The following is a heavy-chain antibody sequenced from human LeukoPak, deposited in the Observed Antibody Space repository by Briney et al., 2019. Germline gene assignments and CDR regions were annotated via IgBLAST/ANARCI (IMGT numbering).Heavy chain of an antibody. CDR2: INPNSGGT. CDR1: GYTFTGYY. CDR3: ARVTDTAMVKAYY. Sequence: ASVKVSCKASGYTFTGYYMHWVRQAPGQGLEWMGWINPNSGGTNYAQKFQGRVTMTRDTSISTAYMELSRLRSDDTAVYYCARVTDTAMVKAYYWGQRTLVTVSS. D-gene: IGHD5-18*01. J-gene: IGHJ4*02. V-gene: IGHV1-2*02.